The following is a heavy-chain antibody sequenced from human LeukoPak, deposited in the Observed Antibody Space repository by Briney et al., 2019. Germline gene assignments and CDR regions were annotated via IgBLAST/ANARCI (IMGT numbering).Heavy chain of an antibody. D-gene: IGHD6-19*01. Sequence: ASVKVSCKASGYTFTSYDINWVRQATGQGLEWMGWMNPNSGNTGYAQKFQGRVTITRNTSISTAYMELSSLRSEDTAVYYCARGGYSSGWYGANDAFDIWGQGTMVTVSS. CDR2: MNPNSGNT. CDR1: GYTFTSYD. CDR3: ARGGYSSGWYGANDAFDI. J-gene: IGHJ3*02. V-gene: IGHV1-8*01.